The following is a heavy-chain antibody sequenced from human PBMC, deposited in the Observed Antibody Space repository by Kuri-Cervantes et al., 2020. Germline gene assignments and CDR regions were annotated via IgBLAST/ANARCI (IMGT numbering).Heavy chain of an antibody. Sequence: GSLRLSCNVSGGSIRSSSYYWSWIRQPPGKGLEWIGSIYYSGTTYYNSSFKSRVTISVDTSKNQFSLKLNSVTAADTAVYYCARGDYSKMGGVDYWGQGTLVTVSS. CDR1: GGSIRSSSYY. J-gene: IGHJ4*02. V-gene: IGHV4-39*07. CDR3: ARGDYSKMGGVDY. CDR2: IYYSGTT. D-gene: IGHD4-11*01.